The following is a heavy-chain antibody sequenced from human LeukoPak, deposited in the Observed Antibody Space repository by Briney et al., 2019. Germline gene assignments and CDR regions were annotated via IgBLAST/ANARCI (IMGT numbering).Heavy chain of an antibody. CDR2: ISAYNGNT. CDR3: ARAVLLWFGESQNYGMDV. D-gene: IGHD3-10*01. V-gene: IGHV1-18*04. Sequence: ASVKVSCKASGYTFTSYGISWVRQAPGHGLEGMGWISAYNGNTNYAQKLQGRVTMTTDTSKSTAYLELRGLRSDDTAVYYCARAVLLWFGESQNYGMDVWGKGTTVTVSS. J-gene: IGHJ6*04. CDR1: GYTFTSYG.